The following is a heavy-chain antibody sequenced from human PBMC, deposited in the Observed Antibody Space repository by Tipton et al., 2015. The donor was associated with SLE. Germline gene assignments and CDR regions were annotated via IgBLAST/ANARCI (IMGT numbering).Heavy chain of an antibody. J-gene: IGHJ6*03. CDR3: ARSHAEMATIPYYYYMDV. CDR2: IYYSGST. D-gene: IGHD5-24*01. Sequence: LRLSCTVSGGSISSYYWSWIRQPPGKGLEWIGYIYYSGSTNYNPSLKSRVTISVDTSKNQFSLKLSSVTAEDTAVYYCARSHAEMATIPYYYYMDVWGKGTTVTVSS. V-gene: IGHV4-59*01. CDR1: GGSISSYY.